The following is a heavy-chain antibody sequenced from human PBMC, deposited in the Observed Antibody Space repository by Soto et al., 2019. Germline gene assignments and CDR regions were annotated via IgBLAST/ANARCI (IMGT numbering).Heavy chain of an antibody. CDR3: ARHSNEYRKSLDY. Sequence: SETLSLTCTVSGGSISGYYWSWIRQPPGKGLEWIAYIYYSGSSNSNPSLRSRVTISVDTSKNQFSLKLSSVTAADTAVYYCARHSNEYRKSLDYWGQGTLVTVSS. J-gene: IGHJ4*02. D-gene: IGHD1-1*01. V-gene: IGHV4-59*08. CDR1: GGSISGYY. CDR2: IYYSGSS.